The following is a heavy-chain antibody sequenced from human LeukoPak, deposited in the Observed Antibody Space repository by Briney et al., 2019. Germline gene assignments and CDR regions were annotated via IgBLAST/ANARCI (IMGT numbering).Heavy chain of an antibody. D-gene: IGHD6-19*01. CDR3: ARVRSVSNWLDP. CDR2: IYYSGRT. V-gene: IGHV4-39*01. Sequence: SETLSLTCTVSGGSISSSTYYWGWIRQPPGKGLEWIGSIYYSGRTYYNPSLKSQVTISVDTSNNQFSLILSSVTATDTAIYYCARVRSVSNWLDPWGQGTLVTVSS. J-gene: IGHJ5*02. CDR1: GGSISSSTYY.